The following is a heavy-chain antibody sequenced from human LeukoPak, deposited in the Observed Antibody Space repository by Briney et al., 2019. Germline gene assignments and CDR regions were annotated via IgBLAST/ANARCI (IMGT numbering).Heavy chain of an antibody. J-gene: IGHJ6*03. V-gene: IGHV4-59*01. CDR3: AREGRYRYGYNEYHSYMDI. CDR1: GGSISSYY. D-gene: IGHD5-24*01. CDR2: IYYSGST. Sequence: SETLSLTCTVSGGSISSYYWSWIRQPPGKGLEWIGYIYYSGSTNYNPSLKSRVTISVDTSKNQFPLKLSSVTAAETAVYYCAREGRYRYGYNEYHSYMDIWGKGTTVTVSS.